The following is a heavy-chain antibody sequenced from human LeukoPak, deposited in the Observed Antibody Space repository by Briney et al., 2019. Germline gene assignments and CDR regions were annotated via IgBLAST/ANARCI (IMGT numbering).Heavy chain of an antibody. V-gene: IGHV1-69*13. Sequence: ASVKVSCKASGGTFSSYAIIWVRQAPGQGLEWMGGIIPIFGTANYAQKFQGRVTITADESTSTAYMELSSLRSEDTAVYYCARDFQVGGAHDAFDIWGQGTMVTVSS. J-gene: IGHJ3*02. CDR2: IIPIFGTA. D-gene: IGHD3-16*01. CDR3: ARDFQVGGAHDAFDI. CDR1: GGTFSSYA.